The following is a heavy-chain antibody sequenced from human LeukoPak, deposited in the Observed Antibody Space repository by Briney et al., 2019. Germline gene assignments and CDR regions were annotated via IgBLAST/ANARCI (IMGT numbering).Heavy chain of an antibody. J-gene: IGHJ4*02. D-gene: IGHD3-16*01. V-gene: IGHV4-38-2*01. Sequence: PSETLSLTCAVSGYSLGKNYYWGWIRQPPGKGLEWIGRIYGTGPTSYNPSLINRVTMSVDTSKNHFSLKLTSVTAADTAVYYCARYDSRGSASTRFDYWGQGILVTISS. CDR3: ARYDSRGSASTRFDY. CDR1: GYSLGKNYY. CDR2: IYGTGPT.